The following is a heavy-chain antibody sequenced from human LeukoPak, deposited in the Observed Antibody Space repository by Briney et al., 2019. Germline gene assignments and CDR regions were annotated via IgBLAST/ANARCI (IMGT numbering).Heavy chain of an antibody. CDR1: GGTFSSYT. CDR2: IIPILGIA. CDR3: ARQKYCSSTSCPLGI. V-gene: IGHV1-69*02. Sequence: ASVKVSCKASGGTFSSYTISWVRQAPGQGLEWMGRIIPILGIANYEQKFQGRVTITADKSTSTAYMELSSLRSEDTAVYYCARQKYCSSTSCPLGIWGQGTMVTVSS. J-gene: IGHJ3*02. D-gene: IGHD2-2*01.